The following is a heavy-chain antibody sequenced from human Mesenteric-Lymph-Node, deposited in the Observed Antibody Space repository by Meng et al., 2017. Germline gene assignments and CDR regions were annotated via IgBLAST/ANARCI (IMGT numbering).Heavy chain of an antibody. CDR1: GGTFSSYA. J-gene: IGHJ4*02. CDR2: MNPNSGNT. D-gene: IGHD6-13*01. Sequence: ASVKVSCKASGGTFSSYAISWVRQATGQGLEWMGWMNPNSGNTGYAQKFQGRVTITRSTSISTAYMELSSLRSEDTAVYYCARGDSSSWMMFGYWGQGTLVTVSS. CDR3: ARGDSSSWMMFGY. V-gene: IGHV1-8*03.